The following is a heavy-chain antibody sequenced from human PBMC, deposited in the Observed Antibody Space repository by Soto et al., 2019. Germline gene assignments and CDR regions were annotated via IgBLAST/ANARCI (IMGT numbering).Heavy chain of an antibody. Sequence: GASVKVSCKASGYTFTSYYMDWVRQAPGQGLEWMGIINPSGGSTSYAQKFQGRVTMTRDTSTSTVYMELSSLRSEDTAVYYCARGSYCSSTSCFQGVGDDYWGQGTLVTVSS. D-gene: IGHD2-2*01. CDR3: ARGSYCSSTSCFQGVGDDY. CDR2: INPSGGST. CDR1: GYTFTSYY. V-gene: IGHV1-46*01. J-gene: IGHJ4*02.